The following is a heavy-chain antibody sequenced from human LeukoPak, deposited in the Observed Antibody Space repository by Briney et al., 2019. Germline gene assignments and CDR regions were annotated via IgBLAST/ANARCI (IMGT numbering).Heavy chain of an antibody. CDR2: IYSGCAI. D-gene: IGHD2-2*01. CDR1: GRRVIKK. Sequence: PGGSLRLSCVDLGGRRVIKKKRWGRPAPGKGLEWVSLIYSGCAIRYADSVKGRFTIPRDNAKNSLYLQMNSLRAEDTAVYYCARDCQYCSNTYCRCCWGQGTLVTVSS. V-gene: IGHV3-53*01. CDR3: ARDCQYCSNTYCRCC. J-gene: IGHJ4*02.